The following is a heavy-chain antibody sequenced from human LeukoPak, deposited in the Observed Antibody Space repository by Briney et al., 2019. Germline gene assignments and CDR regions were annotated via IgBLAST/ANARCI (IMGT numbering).Heavy chain of an antibody. D-gene: IGHD2-21*02. CDR1: GFTFRSYA. V-gene: IGHV3-23*01. CDR2: ISASGRST. J-gene: IGHJ4*02. CDR3: AKDACGGDCYSHFDY. Sequence: GASLRLSCAASGFTFRSYAMSWVRQAPGKGLEWVPAISASGRSTYYADSVKGRFTISRDNSKNTLYLQMNSLRAEDTAVYYCAKDACGGDCYSHFDYWGQGTLVTVSS.